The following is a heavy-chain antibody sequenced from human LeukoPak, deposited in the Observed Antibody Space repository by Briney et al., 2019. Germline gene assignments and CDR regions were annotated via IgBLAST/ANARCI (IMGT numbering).Heavy chain of an antibody. D-gene: IGHD3-9*01. CDR2: IYYTGST. Sequence: PSETLSLTCTVSGGSISSYYWSWIRQPPGKGLEWLGNIYYTGSTNYNPSLKSRVTISVDTSKNQFSLKLSSVTAADTAVYYCARDNYDILTGQFNWFDPWGQGTLVTVSS. CDR3: ARDNYDILTGQFNWFDP. V-gene: IGHV4-59*01. CDR1: GGSISSYY. J-gene: IGHJ5*02.